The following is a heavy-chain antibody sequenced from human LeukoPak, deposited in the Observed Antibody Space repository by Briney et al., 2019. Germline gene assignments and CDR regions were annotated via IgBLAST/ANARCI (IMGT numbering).Heavy chain of an antibody. CDR2: ISGSGVRT. CDR3: AKGSREWELLDAFDI. D-gene: IGHD1-26*01. Sequence: GGSLRLSCVASGFTFSSNGMSWVRQAPGKGLEWVSGISGSGVRTDYADSVKGRFTISRDNAKNTLYLQMNSLRAEDTAVYYCAKGSREWELLDAFDIWGQGTMVAVS. J-gene: IGHJ3*02. V-gene: IGHV3-23*01. CDR1: GFTFSSNG.